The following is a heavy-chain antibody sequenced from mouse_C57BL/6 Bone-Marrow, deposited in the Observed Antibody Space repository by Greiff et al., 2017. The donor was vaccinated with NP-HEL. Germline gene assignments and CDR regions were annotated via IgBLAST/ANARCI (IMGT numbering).Heavy chain of an antibody. CDR3: ARGGTTSEWFAY. CDR1: GYSITSGYY. CDR2: ISYDGSN. Sequence: ESGPGLVKPSQSLSLTCSVTGYSITSGYYWNWIRQFPGNKLEWMGYISYDGSNNYNPSLKNRISITRDTSKNQFFLKLNSVTTEDTATYYCARGGTTSEWFAYWGQGTLVTVSA. V-gene: IGHV3-6*01. J-gene: IGHJ3*01. D-gene: IGHD5-5*01.